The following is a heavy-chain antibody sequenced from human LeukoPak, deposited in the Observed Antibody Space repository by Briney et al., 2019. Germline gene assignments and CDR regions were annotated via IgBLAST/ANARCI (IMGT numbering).Heavy chain of an antibody. CDR3: ARGRGYSYDAFDI. V-gene: IGHV4-39*07. J-gene: IGHJ3*02. CDR1: SGSISTSNYY. CDR2: IFYSGST. D-gene: IGHD5-18*01. Sequence: SETLSLTCTVSSGSISTSNYYWGWVRQPPGKALEWIGNIFYSGSTYYSPSLKSRVTISLDTSKNQLSLKLSSVTAADTAVYYCARGRGYSYDAFDIWGQGTMVTVSS.